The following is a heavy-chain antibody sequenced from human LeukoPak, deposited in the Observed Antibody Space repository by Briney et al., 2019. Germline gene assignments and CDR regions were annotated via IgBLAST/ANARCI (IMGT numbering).Heavy chain of an antibody. D-gene: IGHD2/OR15-2a*01. CDR2: ISADNGNR. CDR3: ESFGLWGDGFDI. Sequence: ASVKVSCKASGYDYTTYGISWLRQAPGHRLKWLGWISADNGNRDFAQKLQGRVTMNTDTSTTAAYMQLRRLTSDDTAVYSCESFGLWGDGFDIWGQGTMVTVSS. CDR1: GYDYTTYG. J-gene: IGHJ3*02. V-gene: IGHV1-18*01.